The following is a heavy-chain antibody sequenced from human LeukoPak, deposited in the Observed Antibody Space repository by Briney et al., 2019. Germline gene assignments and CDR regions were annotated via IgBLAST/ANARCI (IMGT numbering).Heavy chain of an antibody. CDR1: GFTFSSYG. D-gene: IGHD2-21*02. V-gene: IGHV3-33*01. J-gene: IGHJ5*02. Sequence: PGRSLRLSCAASGFTFSSYGMHWVRQAPGKGLEWVAVIWYDGSNKYYADSVKGRFTISRDNSKNTLYLQMNSLRAEDTAVYYCARWVPVRSDPRARGWFDPWGQGTLVTVSS. CDR2: IWYDGSNK. CDR3: ARWVPVRSDPRARGWFDP.